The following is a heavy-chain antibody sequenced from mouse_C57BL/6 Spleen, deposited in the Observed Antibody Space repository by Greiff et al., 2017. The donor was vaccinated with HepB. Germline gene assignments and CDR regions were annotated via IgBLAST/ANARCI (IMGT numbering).Heavy chain of an antibody. V-gene: IGHV1-82*01. Sequence: VKLMESGPELVKPGASVKISCKASGYAFSSSWMNWVKQRPGKGLEWIGRIYPGDGDTNYNGKFKGKATLTADKSSSTAYMQLSSLTSEDSAVYFCARSGLRDGWFAYWGQGTLVTVSA. CDR3: ARSGLRDGWFAY. CDR1: GYAFSSSW. D-gene: IGHD2-2*01. CDR2: IYPGDGDT. J-gene: IGHJ3*01.